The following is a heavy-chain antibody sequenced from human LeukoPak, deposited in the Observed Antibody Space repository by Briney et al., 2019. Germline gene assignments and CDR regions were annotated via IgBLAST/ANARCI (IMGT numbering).Heavy chain of an antibody. CDR3: ARTYMTSARFDP. CDR2: IYYSGST. Sequence: PSETLSLTCTVSGGSISSYYWSWIRQPPGKGLEWIGYIYYSGSTYYNPSLKSRLTIAVDTSKNQFSLKQSSVTAADTAVYYCARTYMTSARFDPWGQGTLVTVSS. D-gene: IGHD4-11*01. J-gene: IGHJ5*02. V-gene: IGHV4-59*12. CDR1: GGSISSYY.